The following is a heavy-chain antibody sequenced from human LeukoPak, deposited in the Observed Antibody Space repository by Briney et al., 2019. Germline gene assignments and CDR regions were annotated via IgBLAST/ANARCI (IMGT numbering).Heavy chain of an antibody. J-gene: IGHJ3*02. D-gene: IGHD3-22*01. CDR2: VYHTGST. CDR1: GASISSHY. Sequence: SETLSLTCTVSGASISSHYWTWIRQSPGKGLEWIGYVYHTGSTNFTPSLKSRVTMSIDTSRNQFSLKLSSVTAADTAVYYCARYEDSYSYDNSGFVEGAFDIWGQGTMVTVSS. CDR3: ARYEDSYSYDNSGFVEGAFDI. V-gene: IGHV4-4*09.